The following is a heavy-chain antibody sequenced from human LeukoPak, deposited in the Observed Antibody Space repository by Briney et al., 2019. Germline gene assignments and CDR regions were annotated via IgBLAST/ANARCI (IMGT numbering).Heavy chain of an antibody. CDR3: AKDTVASSGYYFDY. Sequence: GGSLRLSCAASGFTFSSYAMSWVRQAPGKGLKWVSAISGSGGSTYYADSVKGRFTISRDNSKNTLYLQMNSLRAEDTAVYYCAKDTVASSGYYFDYWGQGTLVTVSS. CDR2: ISGSGGST. J-gene: IGHJ4*02. D-gene: IGHD6-19*01. CDR1: GFTFSSYA. V-gene: IGHV3-23*01.